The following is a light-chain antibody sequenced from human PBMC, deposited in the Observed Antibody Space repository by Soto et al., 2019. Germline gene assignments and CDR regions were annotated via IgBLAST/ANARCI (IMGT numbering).Light chain of an antibody. J-gene: IGLJ3*02. V-gene: IGLV1-40*01. Sequence: QSVLTQPPSVSGAPGQRVTISCTGSYSNIGAGYEVHWYQQVPGTAPKLLISAHNNRPSGVPDRFCGSKSGTSASLTIIGLQAEDEAEYYSQSYDSSLSGSGVFGGGTKLTVL. CDR2: AHN. CDR1: YSNIGAGYE. CDR3: QSYDSSLSGSGV.